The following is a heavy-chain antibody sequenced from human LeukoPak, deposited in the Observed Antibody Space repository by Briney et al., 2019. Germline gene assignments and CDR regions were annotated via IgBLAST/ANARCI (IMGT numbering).Heavy chain of an antibody. D-gene: IGHD6-13*01. CDR1: GGTFSSYA. Sequence: SVKVSCKASGGTFSSYAISWVRQAPGQGLEWMGGIIPIFGTANYAQKFQGRVTITADESTSTAYMELSSLRSGDTAVYYCARGIAAERYYYYMDVWGKGTTVTVSS. V-gene: IGHV1-69*01. J-gene: IGHJ6*03. CDR2: IIPIFGTA. CDR3: ARGIAAERYYYYMDV.